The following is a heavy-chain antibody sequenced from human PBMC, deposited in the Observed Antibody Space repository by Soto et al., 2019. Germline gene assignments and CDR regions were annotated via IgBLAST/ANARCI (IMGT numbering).Heavy chain of an antibody. CDR2: IYYSGST. CDR1: GGSINSYY. Sequence: SETLSLTCSVSGGSINSYYWSWIRQPPEKGLEWIGYIYYSGSTYYNPSLKSRVTISVDTSKNQFSLKLSSVTAADTGVYYCARGTSIAAAVLGYRGQGILVTVSS. V-gene: IGHV4-59*01. CDR3: ARGTSIAAAVLGY. J-gene: IGHJ4*02. D-gene: IGHD6-13*01.